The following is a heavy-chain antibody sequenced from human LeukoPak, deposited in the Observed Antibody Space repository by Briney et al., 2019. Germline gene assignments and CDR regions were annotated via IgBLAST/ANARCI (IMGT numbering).Heavy chain of an antibody. CDR3: TGPSNWKGAFGMDV. Sequence: GGSLRLSCAASGFTFSGSAMHWVRQTSGKGLEWVGRIRSKANSYATAYAASLKGRFTISRDDSKNTAYLEMNSLESEDTAVYYCTGPSNWKGAFGMDVWGKGTTVTVSS. D-gene: IGHD1-1*01. CDR2: IRSKANSYAT. V-gene: IGHV3-73*01. CDR1: GFTFSGSA. J-gene: IGHJ6*04.